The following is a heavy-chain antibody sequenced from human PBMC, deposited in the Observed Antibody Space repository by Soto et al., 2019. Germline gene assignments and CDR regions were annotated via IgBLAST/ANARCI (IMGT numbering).Heavy chain of an antibody. J-gene: IGHJ4*02. CDR1: GFTFSDYY. CDR2: ISSSSSYT. V-gene: IGHV3-11*06. D-gene: IGHD3-22*01. Sequence: GGSLRLSCAASGFTFSDYYMSWIRQAPGKGLEWVSYISSSSSYTNYADSVKGRFTISRDNAKNSLYLQMNSLRAEDTAVYYCARYYYDSSGYYPFDYWGQGTLVTVSS. CDR3: ARYYYDSSGYYPFDY.